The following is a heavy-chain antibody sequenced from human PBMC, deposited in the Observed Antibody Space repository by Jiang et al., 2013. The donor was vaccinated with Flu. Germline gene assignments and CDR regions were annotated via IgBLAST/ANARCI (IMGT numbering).Heavy chain of an antibody. D-gene: IGHD5-18*01. CDR1: GGSISSSSYY. Sequence: GPGLVKPSETLSLTCTVSGGSISSSSYYWGWIRQPPGKGLEWIGSLYYSGSTYYNPSLKGRVTISVDTSKNQFSLKLSSVTAADTAVYYCARNTAMVTEDYWGQGTLVTASS. CDR2: LYYSGST. J-gene: IGHJ4*02. CDR3: ARNTAMVTEDY. V-gene: IGHV4-39*01.